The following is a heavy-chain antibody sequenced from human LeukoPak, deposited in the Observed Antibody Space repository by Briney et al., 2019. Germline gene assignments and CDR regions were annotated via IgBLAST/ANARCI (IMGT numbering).Heavy chain of an antibody. J-gene: IGHJ4*02. CDR2: IIPIFGTA. Sequence: GASVKVSCKASGGTFSIYAISWVRQAPGQGLEWMGRIIPIFGTANYAQKFQGRVTITTDESTSTAYMELSSLRSEDTAVYYCAMEEEQWLVTDYWGQGTLVTVSS. CDR3: AMEEEQWLVTDY. V-gene: IGHV1-69*05. CDR1: GGTFSIYA. D-gene: IGHD6-19*01.